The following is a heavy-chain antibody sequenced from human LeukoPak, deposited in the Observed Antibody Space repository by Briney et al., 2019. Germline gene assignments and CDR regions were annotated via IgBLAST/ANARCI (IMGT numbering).Heavy chain of an antibody. CDR2: IIPIFGTA. V-gene: IGHV1-69*05. Sequence: GASVKVSFKASGGTFSSCAISWVRQAPGQGLEWMGGIIPIFGTANYAQKFQGRVTITTDESTSTAYMELSSLRSEDTAVYYCARGYGGNGYYYYYMDVWGKGTTVTVSS. CDR1: GGTFSSCA. J-gene: IGHJ6*03. CDR3: ARGYGGNGYYYYYMDV. D-gene: IGHD4-23*01.